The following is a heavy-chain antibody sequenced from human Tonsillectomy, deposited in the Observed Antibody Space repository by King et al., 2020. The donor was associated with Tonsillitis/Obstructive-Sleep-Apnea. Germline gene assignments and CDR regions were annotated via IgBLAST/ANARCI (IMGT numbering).Heavy chain of an antibody. V-gene: IGHV3-53*01. Sequence: VQLVESGGGLIQPGGSLRLSCAASGFTGSNDYMSGVRQAPGKGLEWVAVICGGVSPYYADSVNGRFTIYRDNSKNTVYLQMNSLRAEDTSVYYCATGYCSGGSCPHYYYMDVWGKGTTVTVS. CDR1: GFTGSNDY. J-gene: IGHJ6*03. CDR2: ICGGVSP. D-gene: IGHD2-15*01. CDR3: ATGYCSGGSCPHYYYMDV.